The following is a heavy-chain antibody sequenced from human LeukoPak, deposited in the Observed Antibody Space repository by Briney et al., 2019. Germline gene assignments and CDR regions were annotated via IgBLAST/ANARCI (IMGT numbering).Heavy chain of an antibody. D-gene: IGHD6-13*01. Sequence: TGGSLRLSCAASGFTFSSYSMNWVRQAPGKGLEWVSSISSSSSYIYYADSVKGRFTISRDNSKNTLYLQMNSLRAEDTAVYYCAKGRPYSSSWYYSWFDPWGQGTLVTVSS. CDR3: AKGRPYSSSWYYSWFDP. CDR2: ISSSSSYI. CDR1: GFTFSSYS. V-gene: IGHV3-21*04. J-gene: IGHJ5*02.